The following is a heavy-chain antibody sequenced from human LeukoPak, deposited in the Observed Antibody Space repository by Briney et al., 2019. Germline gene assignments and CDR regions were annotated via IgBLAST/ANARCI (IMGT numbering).Heavy chain of an antibody. J-gene: IGHJ4*02. CDR1: GFTFSSYE. CDR2: ISTTGSSI. V-gene: IGHV3-48*03. D-gene: IGHD5-18*01. CDR3: AKVSGYSYGYVLDY. Sequence: AGGSLRLSCAASGFTFSSYEMNWVRQAPGKGLEWVSYISTTGSSIYYADSVKGRFTISRDNVKNLLYLQMNSLRAEDTAAYYCAKVSGYSYGYVLDYWGQGTLVTVSS.